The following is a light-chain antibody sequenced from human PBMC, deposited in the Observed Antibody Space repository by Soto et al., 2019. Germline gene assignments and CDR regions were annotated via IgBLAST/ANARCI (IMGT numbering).Light chain of an antibody. CDR2: KVS. J-gene: IGKJ2*01. Sequence: DVVMTQSPLSLPVTLGQPASISCRSSQSLVHSDGNTYLNWFHQRPGQSPRRLIYKVSNRDSGVPDRFSGSGSDTDFTLKISGVEAEDVGVYYCMQGPHWPPYTFGQGTKLELK. CDR3: MQGPHWPPYT. V-gene: IGKV2-30*02. CDR1: QSLVHSDGNTY.